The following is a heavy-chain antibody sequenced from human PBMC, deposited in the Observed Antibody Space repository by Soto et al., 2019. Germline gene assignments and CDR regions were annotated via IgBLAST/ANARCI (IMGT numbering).Heavy chain of an antibody. CDR2: TYYRSKWYN. CDR3: ARDLEKNRNDDDAFDI. CDR1: GDSVSSNSAA. Sequence: PXQTLSLTCAISGDSVSSNSAAWNWIRQSPSRGLEWLGRTYYRSKWYNDYAVSVKSRVTINPDTSKNQFSLQLNSVTPEDTAVYYCARDLEKNRNDDDAFDIWGQGTMVTVSS. D-gene: IGHD1-1*01. V-gene: IGHV6-1*01. J-gene: IGHJ3*02.